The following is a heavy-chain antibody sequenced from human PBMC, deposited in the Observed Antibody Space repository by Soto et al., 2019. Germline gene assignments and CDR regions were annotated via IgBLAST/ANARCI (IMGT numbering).Heavy chain of an antibody. Sequence: WVRQMPGKGLEWIGYIYHSGSTLYNPSLKSRVTISVDKSKNQFSLKLSSVTAADTAVYYCARGGTGTTFSYPGKGFDYWGQGTLVTVSS. D-gene: IGHD1-1*01. J-gene: IGHJ4*02. CDR2: IYHSGST. V-gene: IGHV4-4*02. CDR3: ARGGTGTTFSYPGKGFDY.